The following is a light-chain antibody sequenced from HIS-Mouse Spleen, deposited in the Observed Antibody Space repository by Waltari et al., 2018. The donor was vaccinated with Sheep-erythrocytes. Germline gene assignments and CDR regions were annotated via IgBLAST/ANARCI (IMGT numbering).Light chain of an antibody. CDR1: QSVSSY. J-gene: IGKJ1*01. CDR3: QQRSNWPPWT. Sequence: EIVLTQSPATRSLSPGERATLPCRASQSVSSYLAWYQPKPGQAPRLLIYDASNRATGIPARFSGSGSGTDFTLTISSLEPEDFAVYYCQQRSNWPPWTFGQGTKVEIK. CDR2: DAS. V-gene: IGKV3-11*01.